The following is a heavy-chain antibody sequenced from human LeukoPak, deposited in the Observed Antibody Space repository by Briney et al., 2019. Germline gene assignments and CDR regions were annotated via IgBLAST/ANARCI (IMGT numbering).Heavy chain of an antibody. CDR2: ISGSGGST. D-gene: IGHD5-18*01. CDR1: GFTFSSYA. CDR3: ASRGYSYGYGQFDY. J-gene: IGHJ4*02. Sequence: GGSLRLSCAASGFTFSSYAMSWVRQAPGKGLEGVSAISGSGGSTYYADSVKGRFAISRDNSKNTLYLQMNSLRAEDTAVYYCASRGYSYGYGQFDYWGQGTLVTVSS. V-gene: IGHV3-23*01.